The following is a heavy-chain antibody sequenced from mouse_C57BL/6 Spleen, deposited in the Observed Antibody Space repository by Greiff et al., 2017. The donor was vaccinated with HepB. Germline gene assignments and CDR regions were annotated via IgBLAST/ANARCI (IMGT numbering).Heavy chain of an antibody. D-gene: IGHD1-1*01. J-gene: IGHJ4*01. CDR2: IYPGSGNT. CDR3: AREGCINTVVEMDY. Sequence: VKLQESGAELVRPGASVKLSCKASGYTFTDYYINWVKQRPGQGLEWIARIYPGSGNTYSNEKFKGKATLTAEKSSSTAYMQLSSLTSEDSAVYVCAREGCINTVVEMDYGGQGTSVTVSS. V-gene: IGHV1-76*01. CDR1: GYTFTDYY.